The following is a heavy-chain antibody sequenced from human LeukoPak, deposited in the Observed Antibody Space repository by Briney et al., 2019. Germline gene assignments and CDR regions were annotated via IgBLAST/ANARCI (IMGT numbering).Heavy chain of an antibody. CDR2: IIPIFGTA. V-gene: IGHV1-69*01. CDR1: GGTFSSYA. CDR3: ASFYCSSISCYGPRYYGMDV. J-gene: IGHJ6*02. Sequence: SVKVSCKASGGTFSSYAISWVRQAPGQGLEWMGGIIPIFGTANYAQKFQGRVTITADESTSTAYMELSSLRSEDTAVYYCASFYCSSISCYGPRYYGMDVWGQGTTVTVSS. D-gene: IGHD2-2*01.